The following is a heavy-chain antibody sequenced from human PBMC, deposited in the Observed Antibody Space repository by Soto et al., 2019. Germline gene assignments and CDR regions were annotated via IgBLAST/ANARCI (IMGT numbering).Heavy chain of an antibody. CDR3: ALVLRGTATTVVDAFAI. CDR2: MSHSGGT. Sequence: SETLSLTCAVYGGFVSSGSYYWSWIRQPPGKGLEWIGEMSHSGGTHFNPSLKSRVTISVDTSKNQFSLMMSSVTAADTALYYCALVLRGTATTVVDAFAIRSPRTFETVSS. D-gene: IGHD3-16*01. V-gene: IGHV4-61*01. J-gene: IGHJ3*02. CDR1: GGFVSSGSYY.